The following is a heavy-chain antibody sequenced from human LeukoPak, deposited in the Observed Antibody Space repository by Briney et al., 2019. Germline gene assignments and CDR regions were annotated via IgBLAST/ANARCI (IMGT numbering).Heavy chain of an antibody. Sequence: SETLSLTCTVSGGSISSSSYYWGWIRQPPGKGLEWIGSIYYSGSTNYNPSLKSRVTISVDTSKNQFSLKLSSVTAADTAVYYCARDLVVVPPGGMDVWGQGTTVTVSS. J-gene: IGHJ6*02. CDR2: IYYSGST. V-gene: IGHV4-39*07. CDR1: GGSISSSSYY. D-gene: IGHD3-22*01. CDR3: ARDLVVVPPGGMDV.